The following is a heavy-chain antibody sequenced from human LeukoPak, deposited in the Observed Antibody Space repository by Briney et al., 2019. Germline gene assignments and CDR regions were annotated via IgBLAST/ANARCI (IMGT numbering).Heavy chain of an antibody. Sequence: ASVKVSCKASGYTFTSYYMHWVRQAPGHWLEWMGIINPSGGSTSYAQKFQGRVTMTRDTSTSTVYMELSSLRSEDTAVYYCARVGGSGYCYDYWGQGTLVTVSS. CDR2: INPSGGST. CDR1: GYTFTSYY. CDR3: ARVGGSGYCYDY. V-gene: IGHV1-46*01. D-gene: IGHD3-22*01. J-gene: IGHJ4*02.